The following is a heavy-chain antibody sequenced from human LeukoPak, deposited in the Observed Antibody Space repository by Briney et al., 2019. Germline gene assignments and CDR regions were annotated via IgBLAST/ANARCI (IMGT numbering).Heavy chain of an antibody. CDR1: GGSISSYY. J-gene: IGHJ4*02. Sequence: PSETLSLTCTVSGGSISSYYWSWIRQPPGKGLEWIGYIYYSGSTNYNPSLKSRVTISVDTSKNQFSLKLSSVTAADTAVYYCARVPNDSSGYPLDYWGQGTLVTVSS. CDR2: IYYSGST. D-gene: IGHD3-22*01. V-gene: IGHV4-59*01. CDR3: ARVPNDSSGYPLDY.